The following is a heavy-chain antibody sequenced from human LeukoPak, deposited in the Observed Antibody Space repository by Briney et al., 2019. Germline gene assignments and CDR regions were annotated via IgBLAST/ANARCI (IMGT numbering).Heavy chain of an antibody. V-gene: IGHV4-39*07. J-gene: IGHJ4*02. CDR1: GGSVSTSDYY. Sequence: SDTLSLTCTVSGGSVSTSDYYWGWIRQTPGKGLEWIGDIFHNGKTNYNPSLKGRVTISIDTSNNQFSLRLPSVTAADTAVYYDSWGQGTLVTVSS. CDR3: S. CDR2: IFHNGKT.